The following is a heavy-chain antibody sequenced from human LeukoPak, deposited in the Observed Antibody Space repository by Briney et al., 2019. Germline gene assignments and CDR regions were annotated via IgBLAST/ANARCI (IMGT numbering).Heavy chain of an antibody. D-gene: IGHD2-15*01. CDR1: GFTVSSNY. Sequence: GGSLRLSCAASGFTVSSNYMSWVRQAPGKGLEWVSVIYSGGSTYYADSVKGRFTISRDNSKNTLYLQMNSLRAEDTAVYYCARDDECSGGSCYYNEWAFDIWGQGTMVTVSS. J-gene: IGHJ3*02. CDR2: IYSGGST. CDR3: ARDDECSGGSCYYNEWAFDI. V-gene: IGHV3-53*01.